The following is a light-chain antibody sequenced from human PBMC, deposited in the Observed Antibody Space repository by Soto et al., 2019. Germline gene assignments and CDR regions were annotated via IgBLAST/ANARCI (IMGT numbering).Light chain of an antibody. J-gene: IGKJ5*01. CDR1: QSVSSN. V-gene: IGKV3-15*01. Sequence: EIVMTQSPATLSVSPGERATLSCRASQSVSSNLSWYHXKPVQXXXXXXXGSSXXATGIPARFSGSGSGTEFTLTISSLQSEDFAVYYCQQFNNWPTFGQGTRLEIK. CDR2: GSS. CDR3: QQFNNWPT.